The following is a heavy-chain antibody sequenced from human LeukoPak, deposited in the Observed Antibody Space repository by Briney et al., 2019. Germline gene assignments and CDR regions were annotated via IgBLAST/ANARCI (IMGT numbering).Heavy chain of an antibody. CDR1: GFTFSTFN. V-gene: IGHV3-21*01. Sequence: PGGSLRLSCAASGFTFSTFNMNWVRQAPGKGLEWVSSITSSGSHIYYEDSVKGRFTISRDNAKNSLYLQMNSLRAEDTAGYYCAGSILTGYPNFDYWGQGTLVTVSS. J-gene: IGHJ4*02. CDR3: AGSILTGYPNFDY. CDR2: ITSSGSHI. D-gene: IGHD3-9*01.